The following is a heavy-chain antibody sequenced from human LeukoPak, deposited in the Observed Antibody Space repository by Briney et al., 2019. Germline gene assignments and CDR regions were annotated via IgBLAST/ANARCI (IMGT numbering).Heavy chain of an antibody. J-gene: IGHJ5*02. Sequence: QPGGSLRLSCAASGFTFRSYGMHWVRQAPGKGLEWVAVIWYDGSNKYYADSVKGRFTISRDNSKNTLYLQMNSLRAEDTAVYYCARGKLKKTTVTANWFDPWGQGTLVTVSS. CDR2: IWYDGSNK. CDR3: ARGKLKKTTVTANWFDP. D-gene: IGHD4-17*01. CDR1: GFTFRSYG. V-gene: IGHV3-33*01.